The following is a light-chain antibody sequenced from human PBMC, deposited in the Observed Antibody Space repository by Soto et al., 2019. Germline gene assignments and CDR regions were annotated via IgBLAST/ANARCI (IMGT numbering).Light chain of an antibody. CDR3: QQYDDWLRLT. V-gene: IGKV3D-15*01. CDR2: GAS. Sequence: EIVMAQSPATLSVSPGERATLSCRGSQSVNIYLAWYQQKPGQAPRLLIFGASSRATGIPARLSGSGSGTEFNLTISSLQSEDFAVYFCQQYDDWLRLTFGGGTKVDIK. CDR1: QSVNIY. J-gene: IGKJ4*01.